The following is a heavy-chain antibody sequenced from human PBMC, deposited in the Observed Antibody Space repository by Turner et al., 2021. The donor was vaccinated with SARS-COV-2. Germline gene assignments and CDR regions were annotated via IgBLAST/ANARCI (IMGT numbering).Heavy chain of an antibody. V-gene: IGHV3-53*01. D-gene: IGHD6-19*01. CDR2: IYSGGST. J-gene: IGHJ3*02. CDR3: ARGYSSGWYQSGAFDI. CDR1: GFTVSSNY. Sequence: EVQLVESGGGLIQPGGSLRLSCAASGFTVSSNYMSWVRQAPGKGLGWLSVIYSGGSTYYADSVKGRFTISRDNSKNTLYLQMNSLRAEDTAVYYCARGYSSGWYQSGAFDIWGQGTMVTVSS.